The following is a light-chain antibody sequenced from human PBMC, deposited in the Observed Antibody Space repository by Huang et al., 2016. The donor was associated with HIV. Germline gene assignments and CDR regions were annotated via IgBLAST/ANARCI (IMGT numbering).Light chain of an antibody. Sequence: EIILTQSPATLSLSPGERATLSCRASQSVGSYLAWYQQKPGQAPRLLIYDAPNRATGIPARFSGGGSGTDFTLTIRGLEPDDFAVYFCQQRSNRTPTTFGQGTKVE. CDR3: QQRSNRTPTT. CDR2: DAP. V-gene: IGKV3-11*01. CDR1: QSVGSY. J-gene: IGKJ1*01.